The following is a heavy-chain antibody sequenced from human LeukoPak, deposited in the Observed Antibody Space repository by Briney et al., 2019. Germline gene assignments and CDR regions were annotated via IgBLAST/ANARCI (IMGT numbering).Heavy chain of an antibody. Sequence: SETLSLTCAVYGGSFSGYYWSWIRQPPGKGLEWIGEINHSGGTNYNPSLKSRVTISIDTSNNHFSLRLSSLTAADTALYYCARRRYYDSTGYLDWGRGTLVTVSS. CDR3: ARRRYYDSTGYLD. D-gene: IGHD3-22*01. CDR1: GGSFSGYY. CDR2: INHSGGT. V-gene: IGHV4-34*01. J-gene: IGHJ1*01.